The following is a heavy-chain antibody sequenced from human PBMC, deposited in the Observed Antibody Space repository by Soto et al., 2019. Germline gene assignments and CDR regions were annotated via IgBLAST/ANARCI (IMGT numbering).Heavy chain of an antibody. Sequence: SETLSLTCSDSAGSISRYYWGWVRQSPGEGLEWIAHISYTVDASYNPSRKSRVTISLDTSKNQIALRLMSVTAADTAVYYCVGSLMSRAMESFDYWGQGTLVTVSS. V-gene: IGHV4-59*01. CDR1: AGSISRYY. D-gene: IGHD5-18*01. CDR2: ISYTVDA. J-gene: IGHJ4*02. CDR3: VGSLMSRAMESFDY.